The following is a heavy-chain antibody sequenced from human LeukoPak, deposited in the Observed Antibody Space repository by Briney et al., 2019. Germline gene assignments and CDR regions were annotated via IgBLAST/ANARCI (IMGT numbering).Heavy chain of an antibody. J-gene: IGHJ3*02. Sequence: SVKVSCKTSGGTFSSYAISWVRQAPGQGLEWMGRIIPILGIANYAQKFQGRVTITADKSTSTAYMELSSLRSEDTAVYYCASSYDSSDAFDIWGQGTMVTVSS. CDR1: GGTFSSYA. V-gene: IGHV1-69*04. CDR2: IIPILGIA. D-gene: IGHD3-22*01. CDR3: ASSYDSSDAFDI.